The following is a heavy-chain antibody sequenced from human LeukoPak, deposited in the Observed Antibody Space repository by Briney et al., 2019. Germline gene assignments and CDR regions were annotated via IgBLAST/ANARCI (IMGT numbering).Heavy chain of an antibody. CDR1: GFAFSGFG. CDR3: AKSPSIVVVPARGFDY. D-gene: IGHD2-2*01. V-gene: IGHV3-23*01. CDR2: ISGGGGSI. J-gene: IGHJ4*02. Sequence: GGSLRLSCVASGFAFSGFGMSWVRQAPGKGLEWVSGISGGGGSIFSSASVKGRFLTSRDNAKNSLYLQMNSLRAEDTALYYCAKSPSIVVVPARGFDYWGQGTLVTVSS.